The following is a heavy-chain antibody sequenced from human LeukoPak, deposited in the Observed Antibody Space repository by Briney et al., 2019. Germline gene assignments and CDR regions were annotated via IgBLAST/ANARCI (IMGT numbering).Heavy chain of an antibody. CDR2: MNPNSGNT. Sequence: ASVKVSCKSSGYTFTSYDINWVRQATGQGLEWMGWMNPNSGNTGYAQKFQGRVTMTRNTSISTAYMELSSLRSEDTAVYYCARQTLCGGDCYSYYYYYMDVWGKGTTVTVSS. CDR1: GYTFTSYD. J-gene: IGHJ6*03. CDR3: ARQTLCGGDCYSYYYYYMDV. D-gene: IGHD2-21*02. V-gene: IGHV1-8*01.